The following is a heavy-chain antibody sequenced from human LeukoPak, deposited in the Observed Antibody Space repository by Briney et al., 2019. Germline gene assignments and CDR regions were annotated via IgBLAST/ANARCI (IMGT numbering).Heavy chain of an antibody. J-gene: IGHJ4*02. CDR1: GFTFSRYD. Sequence: GGSLRLSCVASGFTFSRYDMNWVRLAPGKGLEWVSHIHSGGNTIYYADSVKGRFTISRDYAKNSLYLQMNNLRAEDTAVYYCVRKLTGTTYFDYWGQGTLVTVSS. CDR3: VRKLTGTTYFDY. D-gene: IGHD1-1*01. CDR2: IHSGGNTI. V-gene: IGHV3-48*03.